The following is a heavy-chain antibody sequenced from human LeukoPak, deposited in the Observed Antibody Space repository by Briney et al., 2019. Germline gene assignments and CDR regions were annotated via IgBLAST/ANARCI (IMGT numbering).Heavy chain of an antibody. Sequence: QSGGSLRLFCTVSGFTVSSNSMSWVRQAPGKGLEWIGYIYYSGSTNYNPSLKSRVTISVDTSKNQFSLKLSSVTAADTAVYYCVSSGYTLDAFDIWGQGTMVTVSS. CDR2: IYYSGST. J-gene: IGHJ3*02. D-gene: IGHD3-22*01. V-gene: IGHV4-59*02. CDR3: VSSGYTLDAFDI. CDR1: GFTVSSNS.